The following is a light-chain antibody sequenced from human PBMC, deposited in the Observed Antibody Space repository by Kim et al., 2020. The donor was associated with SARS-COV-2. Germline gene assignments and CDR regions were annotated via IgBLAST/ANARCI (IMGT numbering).Light chain of an antibody. J-gene: IGKJ1*01. V-gene: IGKV3-20*01. CDR2: RAS. CDR3: QQYASSPRT. Sequence: ENVLTQSPGTLSLSPGERATLSCRASQAVSTNYLAWHQQKPGQAPRLLIYRASSRATGIPDRFSGSGSDTDFTLTISKLEPEDSAVYYCQQYASSPRTFGQGTKVDIK. CDR1: QAVSTNY.